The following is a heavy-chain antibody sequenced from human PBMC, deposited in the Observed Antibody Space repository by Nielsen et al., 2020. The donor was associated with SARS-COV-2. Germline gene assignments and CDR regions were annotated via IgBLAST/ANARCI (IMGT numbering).Heavy chain of an antibody. CDR3: VRDNWGRMDA. CDR2: IYSDDSA. D-gene: IGHD7-27*01. V-gene: IGHV3-66*01. CDR1: GFSVSSNY. Sequence: GGSLRLSCAASGFSVSSNYMSWVRQAAGKGLEWVSVIYSDDSASYADSVKGRFTVSRDNFKNMLFLQMNSLRAEDTGVYYCVRDNWGRMDAWGQGTTVTVSS. J-gene: IGHJ6*02.